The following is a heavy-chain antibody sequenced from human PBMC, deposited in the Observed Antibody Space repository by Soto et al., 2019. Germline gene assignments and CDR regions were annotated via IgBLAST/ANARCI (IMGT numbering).Heavy chain of an antibody. D-gene: IGHD5-12*01. V-gene: IGHV5-10-1*01. J-gene: IGHJ4*02. Sequence: GSLKISCKDSGYISSSHWISWVRQVPGKGLEWMGRIDPTDSYTTYSPSFQGHVTMSADKSITTAYLQWSTLKTSDTAIYYCARHRADLRRGFDYWGQGT. CDR3: ARHRADLRRGFDY. CDR2: IDPTDSYT. CDR1: GYISSSHW.